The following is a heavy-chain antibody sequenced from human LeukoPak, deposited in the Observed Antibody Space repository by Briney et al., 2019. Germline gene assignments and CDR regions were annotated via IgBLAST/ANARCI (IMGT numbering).Heavy chain of an antibody. Sequence: KPSETLSLTCTVSGGSISSGDYYWSWIRQPPGKGLEWIGYIYYSGSTYYNPSLKSRVTISVDTSKNQFSLKLSSMTAADTAVYYCARDRYSSGWYGFDYWGQGTLVTVSS. CDR3: ARDRYSSGWYGFDY. CDR1: GGSISSGDYY. V-gene: IGHV4-30-4*01. D-gene: IGHD6-19*01. CDR2: IYYSGST. J-gene: IGHJ4*02.